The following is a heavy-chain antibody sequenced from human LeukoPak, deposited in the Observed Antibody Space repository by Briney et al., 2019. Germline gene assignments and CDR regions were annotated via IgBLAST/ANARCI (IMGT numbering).Heavy chain of an antibody. V-gene: IGHV4-39*01. CDR2: IYYSGST. CDR1: GGSISSSSYY. J-gene: IGHJ4*02. Sequence: SETLSLTCTVSGGSISSSSYYWGWIRQPPGKGLEWIASIYYSGSTYYNPSLKSRVTISVDTSKNQFSLKLSSVTAADTAVYYCARRAVNRPIDYWGQGTLVTVSS. D-gene: IGHD3-10*01. CDR3: ARRAVNRPIDY.